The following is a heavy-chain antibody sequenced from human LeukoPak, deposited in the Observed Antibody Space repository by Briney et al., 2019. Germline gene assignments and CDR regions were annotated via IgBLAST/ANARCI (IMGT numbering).Heavy chain of an antibody. J-gene: IGHJ3*02. CDR2: IYYSGST. Sequence: SETLSLTCTVSGGSISSSSYYWGWIRQPPGKGLEWIGSIYYSGSTYYNPSLKSRVTISVDTSKNQFSLKLSSVTAADTAVYYCARDNYYDSSGYLFGAFDIWGQGTMVTVSS. D-gene: IGHD3-22*01. CDR3: ARDNYYDSSGYLFGAFDI. V-gene: IGHV4-39*07. CDR1: GGSISSSSYY.